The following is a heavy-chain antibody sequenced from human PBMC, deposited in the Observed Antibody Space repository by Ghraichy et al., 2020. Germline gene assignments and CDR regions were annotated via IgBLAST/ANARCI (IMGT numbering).Heavy chain of an antibody. J-gene: IGHJ4*02. V-gene: IGHV4-4*02. CDR3: ATSPVVFHFDS. D-gene: IGHD6-6*01. Sequence: SETLSLTCAVSGGSISISNWCSWVRQPPGKGLEWIGEIYHSGTTNYNPSLESRVTISVDKSKNQFSLKLSSVTAADTAVYYCATSPVVFHFDSWGQGTLVTVSS. CDR1: GGSISISNW. CDR2: IYHSGTT.